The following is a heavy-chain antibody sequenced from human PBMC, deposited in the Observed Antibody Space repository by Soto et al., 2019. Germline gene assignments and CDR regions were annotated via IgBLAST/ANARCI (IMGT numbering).Heavy chain of an antibody. D-gene: IGHD2-15*01. CDR3: ARDRSDLEKHCIGNICHSPYYFVF. Sequence: EVQLVESGGGLVQPGESLRLSCAASGFTVSSHSMNWVRQAPGKGLEWISYMSRSGDVTYYADSAEGRFTISRDDAKNTLYLQMNSLRDEDTAVSYSARDRSDLEKHCIGNICHSPYYFVFWGQGALVTVSS. CDR2: MSRSGDVT. J-gene: IGHJ4*02. CDR1: GFTVSSHS. V-gene: IGHV3-48*02.